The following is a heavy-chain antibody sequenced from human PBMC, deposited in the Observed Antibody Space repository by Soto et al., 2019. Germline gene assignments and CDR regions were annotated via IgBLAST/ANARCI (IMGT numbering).Heavy chain of an antibody. CDR2: IYYRGNT. V-gene: IGHV4-31*03. CDR1: GGSINSGGYH. Sequence: PSETLSLTCSVSGGSINSGGYHWTWIRQHPEKGLEWIGYIYYRGNTYYNPSLRSRLTISVDTSKNQFSLNLTSVTAADTAVYYCARTSDLGFRDWFAPWGQGTLVTAPQ. D-gene: IGHD2-21*01. J-gene: IGHJ5*02. CDR3: ARTSDLGFRDWFAP.